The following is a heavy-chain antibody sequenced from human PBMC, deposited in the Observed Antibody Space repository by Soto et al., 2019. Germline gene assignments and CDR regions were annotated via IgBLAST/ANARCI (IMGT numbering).Heavy chain of an antibody. D-gene: IGHD3-10*01. CDR3: ARDGYDGSGSPYPAF. J-gene: IGHJ4*02. CDR1: GGSMSEYF. Sequence: SETLSLTCIVSGGSMSEYFWSWIRQSPRKGLEWIGYIYYLGSTDYNPSLKSRVTISVDTSKRQFSLRLTSVTAADTAVYYCARDGYDGSGSPYPAFWGPGTQVTVSS. V-gene: IGHV4-59*01. CDR2: IYYLGST.